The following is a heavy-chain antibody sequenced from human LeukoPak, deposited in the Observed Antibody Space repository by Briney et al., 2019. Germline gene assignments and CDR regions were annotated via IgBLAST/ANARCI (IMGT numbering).Heavy chain of an antibody. J-gene: IGHJ4*02. CDR3: AKGTYYYGSGSHHFDY. Sequence: ETLSLTCAVSGGSISSGGYSWSWIRQPPGKGLEWVSAISGSGGSTYYADSVKGRFTISRDNSKNTLYLQMNSLRAEGTAVYYCAKGTYYYGSGSHHFDYWGQGTLVTVSS. CDR1: GGSISSGGYS. V-gene: IGHV3-23*01. CDR2: ISGSGGST. D-gene: IGHD3-10*01.